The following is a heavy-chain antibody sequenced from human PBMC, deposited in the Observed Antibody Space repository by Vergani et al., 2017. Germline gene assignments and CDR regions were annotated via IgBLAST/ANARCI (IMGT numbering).Heavy chain of an antibody. V-gene: IGHV3-30*03. CDR2: ISYDGTQK. CDR3: ATKSCGTPGCQIGYFRE. D-gene: IGHD1-1*01. Sequence: QVHLVESGGGVVQPGRSLRLSCVVSGFTSSYYGMHWVRQAPAKGLEWVAVISYDGTQKYYADSVKGRFTISRDNSKSTLYLQMNSLRTEDTAVYYCATKSCGTPGCQIGYFREGGQGTLVTVSS. CDR1: GFTSSYYG. J-gene: IGHJ1*01.